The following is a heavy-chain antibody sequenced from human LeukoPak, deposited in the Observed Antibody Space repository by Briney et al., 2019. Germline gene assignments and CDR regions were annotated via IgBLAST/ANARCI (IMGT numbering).Heavy chain of an antibody. CDR3: AKEGGSFYYYGSGSYWAFDY. D-gene: IGHD3-10*01. Sequence: PGGSLRLSCAASGFTFSSYAMSWVRQAPGKGLEWVSAISGSGGSTYYADSVKGRFTISRDNSKNTLYLQMNSLRAEDTAVYYCAKEGGSFYYYGSGSYWAFDYWGQGTLVTVSS. J-gene: IGHJ4*02. CDR1: GFTFSSYA. V-gene: IGHV3-23*01. CDR2: ISGSGGST.